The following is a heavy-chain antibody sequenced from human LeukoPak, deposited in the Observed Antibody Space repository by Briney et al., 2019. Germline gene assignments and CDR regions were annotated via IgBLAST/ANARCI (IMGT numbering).Heavy chain of an antibody. J-gene: IGHJ4*02. CDR1: GYSFTSYW. Sequence: GESLNISCKGSGYSFTSYWICWVRQLPGKGLEWMGIIYPGDSDTRYSPSFQGQVTLSDDKSISTAYLQWTSLKASDTAMYYCARQTSAASDYWGQGSLVSVSS. CDR3: ARQTSAASDY. V-gene: IGHV5-51*01. CDR2: IYPGDSDT. D-gene: IGHD6-25*01.